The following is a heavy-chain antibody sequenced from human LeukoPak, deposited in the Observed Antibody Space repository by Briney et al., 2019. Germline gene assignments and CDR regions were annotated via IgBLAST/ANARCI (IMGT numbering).Heavy chain of an antibody. CDR3: ARGRYYYGSGRWFDP. V-gene: IGHV4-34*01. J-gene: IGHJ5*02. CDR1: GGSFSGYY. CDR2: INHSGST. D-gene: IGHD3-10*01. Sequence: PSETLSLTCAVYGGSFSGYYWSWIRQPPGKGLEWIGEINHSGSTNYNPSLKSRVTISVDTSKNQFSLKLSSVTAADTAVYYCARGRYYYGSGRWFDPWGQGTLVTVSS.